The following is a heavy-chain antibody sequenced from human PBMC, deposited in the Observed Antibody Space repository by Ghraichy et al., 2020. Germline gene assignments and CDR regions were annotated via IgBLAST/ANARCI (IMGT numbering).Heavy chain of an antibody. CDR1: GGTFSSYA. J-gene: IGHJ5*02. CDR2: IIPIFGTA. V-gene: IGHV1-69*13. CDR3: ARDMTDIVVVVAATVPWFDP. Sequence: SVKVSCKASGGTFSSYAISWVRQAPGQGLEWMGGIIPIFGTANYAQKFQGRVTITADESTSTAYMELSSLRSEDTAVYYCARDMTDIVVVVAATVPWFDPGGQGTLVTVSS. D-gene: IGHD2-15*01.